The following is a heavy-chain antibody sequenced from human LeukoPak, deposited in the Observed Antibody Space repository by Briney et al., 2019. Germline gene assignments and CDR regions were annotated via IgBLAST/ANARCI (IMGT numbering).Heavy chain of an antibody. Sequence: GGSLRLSCTASGFPFIEYSMNWVRQVPGKGLEWIAYIGIDSGNTKYADSVRGRFTISADKTKNSLYLQMNSLRVDDTAVYYCARDHNYALDNWGQGTLVSVAS. CDR2: IGIDSGNT. D-gene: IGHD1-1*01. CDR1: GFPFIEYS. CDR3: ARDHNYALDN. J-gene: IGHJ4*02. V-gene: IGHV3-48*01.